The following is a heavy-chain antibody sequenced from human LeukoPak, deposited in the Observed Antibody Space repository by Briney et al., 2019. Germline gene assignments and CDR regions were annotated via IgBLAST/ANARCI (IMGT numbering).Heavy chain of an antibody. CDR1: GGSFSGYY. J-gene: IGHJ4*02. CDR2: INHSGST. CDR3: ARHPGGRWVAARPVDY. Sequence: SETLSLTCAVYGGSFSGYYWSWIRQPPGKGLEWIGEINHSGSTNYNPSLKSRVTISVDTSKNQFSLKLSSVTAADTAVYYCARHPGGRWVAARPVDYWGQGTLVTVSS. V-gene: IGHV4-34*01. D-gene: IGHD6-6*01.